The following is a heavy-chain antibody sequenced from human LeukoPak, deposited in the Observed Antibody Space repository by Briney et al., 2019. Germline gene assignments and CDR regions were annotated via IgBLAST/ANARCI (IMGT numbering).Heavy chain of an antibody. V-gene: IGHV1-18*01. J-gene: IGHJ3*02. Sequence: VASVKVSCKASGYTSTSYGISWVRQAPGQGLEWMGWISAYNGNSNYAQKLQGRVTMTTDTSTSTAYMELRSLRSDDTAVYYCARGWSGELGGVAFDIWGQGTMVTVSS. CDR1: GYTSTSYG. D-gene: IGHD3-16*01. CDR3: ARGWSGELGGVAFDI. CDR2: ISAYNGNS.